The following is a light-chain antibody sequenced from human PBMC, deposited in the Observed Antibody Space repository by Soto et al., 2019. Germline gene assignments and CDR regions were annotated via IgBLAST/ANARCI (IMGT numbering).Light chain of an antibody. V-gene: IGLV3-21*02. J-gene: IGLJ2*01. CDR3: QVWDRTSDHVV. CDR2: DDR. CDR1: NIGSTN. Sequence: SYELTQPPSVSVAPGQTARITCEGNNIGSTNVHWYQQKPGQAPALVVYDDRGRPSGVPERLSGSNSGNTATLTISRVEAGDEADYYCQVWDRTSDHVVFGGGTKLTVL.